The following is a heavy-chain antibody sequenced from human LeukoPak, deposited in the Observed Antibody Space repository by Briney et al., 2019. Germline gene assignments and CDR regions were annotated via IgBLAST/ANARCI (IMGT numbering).Heavy chain of an antibody. CDR2: IYHSGST. D-gene: IGHD2-21*02. CDR1: GGSISSGGYY. Sequence: SETLSLTCTVSGGSISSGGYYWSWIRQHPGKGLEWIGYIYHSGSTYYNPSLKSRVTISVDRSKNQFSLKLSSVTAADTAMYYCARLDVVVTAMTDAFDIWGQGTMVTVSS. V-gene: IGHV4-30-2*02. J-gene: IGHJ3*02. CDR3: ARLDVVVTAMTDAFDI.